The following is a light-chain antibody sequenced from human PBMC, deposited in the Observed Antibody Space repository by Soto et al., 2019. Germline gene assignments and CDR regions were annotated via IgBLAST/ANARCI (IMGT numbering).Light chain of an antibody. CDR3: QQYNNWPWT. V-gene: IGKV3-15*01. CDR2: GAS. J-gene: IGKJ1*01. Sequence: ELAMTQSPAILSVSPGERATLSCRASQSVTSNLAWYQHKPGQAPRLLIYGASTRATGIPDRFSGSGSGTDFTLTISSLQSEDFAVYYCQQYNNWPWTFGQGTKVDIK. CDR1: QSVTSN.